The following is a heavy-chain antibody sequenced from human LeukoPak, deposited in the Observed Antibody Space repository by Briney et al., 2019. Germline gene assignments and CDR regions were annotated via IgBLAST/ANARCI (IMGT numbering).Heavy chain of an antibody. V-gene: IGHV3-33*08. D-gene: IGHD3-22*01. CDR1: GFTFSSYA. J-gene: IGHJ4*02. CDR2: IWYDGSNK. CDR3: ARDRLTMIPIYYFDY. Sequence: GGSLRLSCAASGFTFSSYAMSWARQAPGKGLEWVAVIWYDGSNKYYADSVKGRFTISRDNSKNTLYLQMNSLRAEDTAVYYCARDRLTMIPIYYFDYWGQGTLVTVSS.